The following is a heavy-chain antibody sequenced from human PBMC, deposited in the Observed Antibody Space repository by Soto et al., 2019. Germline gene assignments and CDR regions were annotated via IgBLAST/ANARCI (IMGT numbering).Heavy chain of an antibody. CDR1: GGSITSYY. CDR3: ARYNYSNYDSAFDI. J-gene: IGHJ3*02. V-gene: IGHV4-4*07. D-gene: IGHD4-4*01. CDR2: IYTNGCP. Sequence: SETRSLTGTLAGGSITSYYWRWIRHPAEQGMDWIGRIYTNGCPNYNPSLKRRVTMSVDTFKNQFSLKLSSVTAADTAVYNCARYNYSNYDSAFDIWDKETMVTISS.